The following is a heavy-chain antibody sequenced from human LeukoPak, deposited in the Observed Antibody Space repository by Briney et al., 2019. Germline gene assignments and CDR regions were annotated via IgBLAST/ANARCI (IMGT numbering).Heavy chain of an antibody. V-gene: IGHV1-2*02. J-gene: IGHJ4*02. Sequence: GASVKASCTASGYTFTGYHIHWVRQAPGQGLGWMAWINPNSGGTSYAQKFQGRVTTTRDASISTVYMELSSLTSDDTAMYYCARVESTEGISWYREFDYWGQGTLVTVSS. D-gene: IGHD6-13*01. CDR1: GYTFTGYH. CDR3: ARVESTEGISWYREFDY. CDR2: INPNSGGT.